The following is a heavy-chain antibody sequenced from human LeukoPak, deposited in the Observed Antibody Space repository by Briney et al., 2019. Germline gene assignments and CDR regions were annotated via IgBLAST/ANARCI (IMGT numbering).Heavy chain of an antibody. CDR1: GYTFSSYE. V-gene: IGHV3-48*03. CDR3: ARDVGGLQNY. CDR2: ISSSGSTI. D-gene: IGHD3-16*01. J-gene: IGHJ4*02. Sequence: PGGSLRLSCAASGYTFSSYEMNWVRQAPGKGLEWVSYISSSGSTIYYADSVKGRFTISRDNAKNSLYLQMNSLRAEDTAVYYCARDVGGLQNYWGQGTLVTVSS.